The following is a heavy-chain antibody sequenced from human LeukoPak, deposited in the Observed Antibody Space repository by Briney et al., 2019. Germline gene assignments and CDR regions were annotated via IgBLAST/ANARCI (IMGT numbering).Heavy chain of an antibody. Sequence: PGGSLRHSCAASGFTLSTYWMHWVRQGPGKGLVWVSCINSDGSRPTYADSVKGRFTISRDNAKNTLYLQMNTLRVEDTAVYYCARGSWSAADTNIAYWGQGALVTVSS. D-gene: IGHD6-13*01. CDR1: GFTLSTYW. J-gene: IGHJ4*02. V-gene: IGHV3-74*01. CDR2: INSDGSRP. CDR3: ARGSWSAADTNIAY.